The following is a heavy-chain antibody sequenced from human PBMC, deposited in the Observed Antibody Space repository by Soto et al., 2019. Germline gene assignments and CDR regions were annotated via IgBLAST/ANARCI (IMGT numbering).Heavy chain of an antibody. CDR2: IPVIGEDR. J-gene: IGHJ4*02. CDR1: GLIFRRED. CDR3: AREADRYGTVSFDH. Sequence: PGGSLRLSCVVSGLIFRREDWSWVRQAPGKGLEWVAGIPVIGEDRYYADSVQGRFTISRDNFKSTLYLQMNTLRAEDAAVYFCAREADRYGTVSFDHWGQGALVTVSS. D-gene: IGHD1-1*01. V-gene: IGHV3-23*01.